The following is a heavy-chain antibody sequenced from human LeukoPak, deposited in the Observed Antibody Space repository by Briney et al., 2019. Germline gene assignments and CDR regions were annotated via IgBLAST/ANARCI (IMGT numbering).Heavy chain of an antibody. CDR1: GSTFSSYA. Sequence: AGGSLRLSCAASGSTFSSYAMHWVRQAPGKGREWVAVISYDGSNKYYADSVKGRSTISRDNSKNTLYLQMNSLRAEDTAVYYCARDIVVVPAAIGYYYGMDVWGQGTTVTVSS. CDR2: ISYDGSNK. V-gene: IGHV3-30-3*01. J-gene: IGHJ6*02. CDR3: ARDIVVVPAAIGYYYGMDV. D-gene: IGHD2-2*01.